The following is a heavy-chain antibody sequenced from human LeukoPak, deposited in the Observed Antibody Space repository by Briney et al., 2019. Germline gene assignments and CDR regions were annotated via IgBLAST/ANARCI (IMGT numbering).Heavy chain of an antibody. CDR2: IYYSGST. V-gene: IGHV4-4*07. CDR1: GDSINSYF. D-gene: IGHD6-19*01. Sequence: SETLSLTCTVSGDSINSYFWSWIRRPAGKGLEWIGRIYYSGSTNYNPSLRSRVTMSVDTSKNQFSLNLSSVTAADTAVYYCAREGYSSGWYPDSWGQGTLVTVSS. CDR3: AREGYSSGWYPDS. J-gene: IGHJ4*02.